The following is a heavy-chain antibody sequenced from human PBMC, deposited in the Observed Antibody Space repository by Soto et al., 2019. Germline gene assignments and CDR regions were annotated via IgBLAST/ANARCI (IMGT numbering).Heavy chain of an antibody. CDR1: GGSISSSSWT. CDR2: MYYGGTT. V-gene: IGHV4-59*01. D-gene: IGHD5-12*01. Sequence: SETLSLTCTVSGGSISSSSWTWSWIRQPPGKGLEWIGYMYYGGTTNYSPSLKSRVTISVAASKNQFSLKLRSMTAADTAVYYCARADLILDGYNPFTYWGQGVLVTVSS. CDR3: ARADLILDGYNPFTY. J-gene: IGHJ4*02.